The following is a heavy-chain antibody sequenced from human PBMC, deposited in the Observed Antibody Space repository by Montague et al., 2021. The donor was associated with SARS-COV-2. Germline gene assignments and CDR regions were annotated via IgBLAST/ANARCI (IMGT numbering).Heavy chain of an antibody. Sequence: SETLSLTCTVSGGSISSSTYYWGWIRQPPGKGLEWIGSIYYSGPTYYNPSLKSRVTISVDTSKNQFSLKLNSVTAADTAVYYCARQGGYCRGGSCYGPFDYWGQGTLVTVSS. V-gene: IGHV4-39*01. CDR1: GGSISSSTYY. CDR3: ARQGGYCRGGSCYGPFDY. J-gene: IGHJ4*02. CDR2: IYYSGPT. D-gene: IGHD2-15*01.